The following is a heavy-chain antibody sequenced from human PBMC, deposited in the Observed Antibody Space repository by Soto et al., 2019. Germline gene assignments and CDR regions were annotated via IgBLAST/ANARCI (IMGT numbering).Heavy chain of an antibody. Sequence: GESLKISCKTSGYKFTSYWIGWVRQMPGKGLEWMGVIYHGDSDTRYSPSFQGQVTFSVDRSISTAYLQWRSLKPSDTAIYYCARRVRQQLVNWFDTWGQGTLVTV. CDR1: GYKFTSYW. V-gene: IGHV5-51*01. CDR2: IYHGDSDT. J-gene: IGHJ5*02. D-gene: IGHD6-13*01. CDR3: ARRVRQQLVNWFDT.